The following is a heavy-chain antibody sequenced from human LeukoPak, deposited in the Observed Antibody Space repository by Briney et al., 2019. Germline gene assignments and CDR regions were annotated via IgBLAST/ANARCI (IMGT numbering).Heavy chain of an antibody. V-gene: IGHV3-23*01. D-gene: IGHD3-10*01. CDR2: ISGSGGST. CDR1: GFTFSSYA. CDR3: VGFRSGY. J-gene: IGHJ4*02. Sequence: GSLRLSCAASGFTFSSYAMSWVRQAPGKGLEWVSAISGSGGSTYYADSVKGRFTISRDNAKNSLYLQMNSLRAEDTAMYYCVGFRSGYWGQGTLVTVSS.